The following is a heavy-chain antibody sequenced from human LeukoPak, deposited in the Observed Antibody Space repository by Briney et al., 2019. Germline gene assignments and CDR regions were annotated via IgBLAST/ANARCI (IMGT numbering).Heavy chain of an antibody. Sequence: GASVKVSCKASGYTFTGYYMHWVRQAPGQGLEWMGRINPNSGGTNYAQKFQGRVTMTRDTSISTAYMELSRLRSVDTAVYYCARGPGYRSGGSCYVFGVDPWGQGTLVTVSS. CDR2: INPNSGGT. CDR1: GYTFTGYY. CDR3: ARGPGYRSGGSCYVFGVDP. D-gene: IGHD2-15*01. J-gene: IGHJ5*02. V-gene: IGHV1-2*06.